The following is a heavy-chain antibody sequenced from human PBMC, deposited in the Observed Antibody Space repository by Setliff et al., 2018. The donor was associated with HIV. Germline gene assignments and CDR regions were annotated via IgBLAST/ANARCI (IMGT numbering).Heavy chain of an antibody. D-gene: IGHD1-1*01. Sequence: SETLSLTCVVSGYSISSSYWWGWIRQPPGKGLEWIGWIGYFYTSGSTNYNPSLKSRVTISIDTSKNQFSLKLNAVTAADTAVYYCARRPPLTTGREYYFDFWGQGTLVTVSS. V-gene: IGHV4-28*01. CDR1: GYSISSSYW. J-gene: IGHJ4*02. CDR2: FYTSGST. CDR3: ARRPPLTTGREYYFDF.